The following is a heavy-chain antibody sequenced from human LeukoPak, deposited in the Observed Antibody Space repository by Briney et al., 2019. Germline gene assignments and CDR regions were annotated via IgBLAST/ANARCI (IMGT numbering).Heavy chain of an antibody. Sequence: QPGGSLRPSCAASRCTFSSYSMNWVRQAPGKGLEWVSYISSSSSTIYYADSVKGRFTISRDNSKNTLYLQMNSLRTEDTAVYYCARASGGRYYYYYYMDVWGKGTTVTVSS. CDR1: RCTFSSYS. J-gene: IGHJ6*03. CDR3: ARASGGRYYYYYYMDV. V-gene: IGHV3-48*01. D-gene: IGHD3-10*01. CDR2: ISSSSSTI.